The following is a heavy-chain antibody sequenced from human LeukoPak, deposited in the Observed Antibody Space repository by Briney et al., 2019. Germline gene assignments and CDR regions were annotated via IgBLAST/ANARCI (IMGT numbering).Heavy chain of an antibody. V-gene: IGHV1-69*05. CDR3: ARDGILYHSWFDP. Sequence: GASVKVSCKASGGTFSSYAISWVRQAPGQGLEWMGGIIPIFGTANYAQKFQGRVTITTDESTSTAYMELSSLRSEDTDVYYCARDGILYHSWFDPRGQGTLVTVSS. CDR1: GGTFSSYA. J-gene: IGHJ5*02. CDR2: IIPIFGTA. D-gene: IGHD2-8*01.